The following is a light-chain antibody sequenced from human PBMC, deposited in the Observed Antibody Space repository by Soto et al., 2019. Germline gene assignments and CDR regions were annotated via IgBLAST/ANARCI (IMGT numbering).Light chain of an antibody. CDR1: SSDVGSNDL. Sequence: QSALSQPASVSGSPGQSITISCTGTSSDVGSNDLVSWYQQHPGKAPKLMIYEVSKRPSGISNRFSGSKSGNTASLTISGLQAEDEGDYYCCSYVGRSDSYVFGAGTQLTVL. CDR3: CSYVGRSDSYV. J-gene: IGLJ7*01. CDR2: EVS. V-gene: IGLV2-23*02.